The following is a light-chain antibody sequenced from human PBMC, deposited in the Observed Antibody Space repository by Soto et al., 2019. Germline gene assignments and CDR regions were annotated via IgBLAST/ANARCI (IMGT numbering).Light chain of an antibody. V-gene: IGKV3-20*01. CDR2: GAS. CDR3: QQYGISPRT. Sequence: EIVLTQSPVTLSLSPGERATLSCRASQSVSSSYLGWYQQKPGQAPRLLIYGASSRATGIPDRFSGSGSGTDFTLTISRLEPEDFAVYYCQQYGISPRTFGQGTKVDIK. CDR1: QSVSSSY. J-gene: IGKJ1*01.